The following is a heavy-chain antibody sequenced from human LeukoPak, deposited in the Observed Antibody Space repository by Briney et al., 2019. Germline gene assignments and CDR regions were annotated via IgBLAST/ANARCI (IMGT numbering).Heavy chain of an antibody. V-gene: IGHV3-7*01. CDR2: IKQYGSEK. J-gene: IGHJ3*02. Sequence: GGSLRLSCAASGFTFSSYWMSWVRQAPGKGLEWVANIKQYGSEKYYVDSVKGRFTISRDNAKNSLYLQMNSLRAEDTAVYYCARVQMTGTTSHAFDIWGQGTMVTVSS. CDR1: GFTFSSYW. D-gene: IGHD1-7*01. CDR3: ARVQMTGTTSHAFDI.